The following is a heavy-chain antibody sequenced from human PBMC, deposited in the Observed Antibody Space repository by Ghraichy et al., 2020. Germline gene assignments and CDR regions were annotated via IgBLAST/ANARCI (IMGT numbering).Heavy chain of an antibody. CDR3: ARASLWDPALGLAFDI. J-gene: IGHJ3*02. D-gene: IGHD1-26*01. CDR1: GGSLSSGSYY. Sequence: SETLSLTCTVSGGSLSSGSYYWTWIRQPAGKGLEWIGRIYSSGSTEYNPSLKSRVTISLHMSKNQFSLNLRSVTAADTAVYYCARASLWDPALGLAFDIWGQGTMVTVSS. CDR2: IYSSGST. V-gene: IGHV4-61*02.